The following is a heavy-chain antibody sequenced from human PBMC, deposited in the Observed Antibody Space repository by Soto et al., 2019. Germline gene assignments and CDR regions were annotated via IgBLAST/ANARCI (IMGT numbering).Heavy chain of an antibody. J-gene: IGHJ5*02. D-gene: IGHD6-19*01. CDR3: ARGGIAVRDWFDP. CDR1: GGTFSSYA. V-gene: IGHV1-69*13. CDR2: IIPIFGTA. Sequence: SVKVSCKASGGTFSSYAISWVRQAPGQGLEWMGGIIPIFGTANYAQEFQGRVTITADESTSTAYMELSSLRSEDTAVYYCARGGIAVRDWFDPWGQGTLVTVSS.